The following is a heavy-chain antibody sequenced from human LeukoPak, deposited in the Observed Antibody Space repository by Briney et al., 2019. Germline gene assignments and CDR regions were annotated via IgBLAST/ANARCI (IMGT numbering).Heavy chain of an antibody. D-gene: IGHD3-22*01. V-gene: IGHV3-33*01. Sequence: GGSLRLSCAASGFTFSSYGMHWVRQAPGKGLEWVAVIWYDGSNKYYADSVKGRFTISRDNSKNTLYLQMNSLRAEDTAVYYCARCYYDSSGYCTFDYWGQGTLVTVSS. J-gene: IGHJ4*02. CDR3: ARCYYDSSGYCTFDY. CDR1: GFTFSSYG. CDR2: IWYDGSNK.